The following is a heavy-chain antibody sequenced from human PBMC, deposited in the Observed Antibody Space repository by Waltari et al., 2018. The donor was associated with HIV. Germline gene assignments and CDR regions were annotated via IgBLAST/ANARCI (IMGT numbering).Heavy chain of an antibody. CDR3: ARDRYLNWFDP. Sequence: QVQLVESGGGLDKPGGSLRLSCAASGFTFSDFYMRWIRQAPGKGLELVSYISSSGSTIYYADSVKGRFTISRDNAKNSLYLQMNSLRAEDTAVYYCARDRYLNWFDPWGQGTLVTVSS. CDR2: ISSSGSTI. J-gene: IGHJ5*02. CDR1: GFTFSDFY. D-gene: IGHD1-1*01. V-gene: IGHV3-11*01.